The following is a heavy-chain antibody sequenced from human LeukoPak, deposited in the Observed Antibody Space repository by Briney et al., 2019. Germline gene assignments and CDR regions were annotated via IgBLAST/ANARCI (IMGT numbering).Heavy chain of an antibody. Sequence: GGSLRLSCTASGFTFSSYAMSWVRQAPGKGLEWVSAISGSGGSTYYADSVKGRFTISRDNSKNTLYLQMNSLRAEDTAVYYCAKDFWYYGSGSSYYFDYWGQGTLVTVSS. CDR2: ISGSGGST. CDR1: GFTFSSYA. V-gene: IGHV3-23*01. D-gene: IGHD3-10*01. CDR3: AKDFWYYGSGSSYYFDY. J-gene: IGHJ4*02.